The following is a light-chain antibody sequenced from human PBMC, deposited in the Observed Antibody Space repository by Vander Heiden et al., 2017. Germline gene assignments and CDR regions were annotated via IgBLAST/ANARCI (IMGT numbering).Light chain of an antibody. CDR3: AAWDDSLNGYV. J-gene: IGLJ1*01. V-gene: IGLV1-44*01. CDR1: SSNIGSNT. Sequence: QSVLTQPPSASGTPGLRVTLSCSGSSSNIGSNTVNGYQQLPGTAPKLLIYSNNQRPSGVPDRFSGSKSGTSASLAISGLQSEDEADYYCAAWDDSLNGYVFGTGTKVTVL. CDR2: SNN.